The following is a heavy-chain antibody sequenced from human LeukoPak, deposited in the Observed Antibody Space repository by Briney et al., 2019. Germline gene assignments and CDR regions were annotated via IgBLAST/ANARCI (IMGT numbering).Heavy chain of an antibody. J-gene: IGHJ6*03. V-gene: IGHV3-49*04. CDR2: IRSKAYGGTT. CDR3: IGTGTRLFSYYYYMDV. D-gene: IGHD3-10*01. Sequence: PGRSLRLSCTASGFTFGDYAMSWVRQAPGKGLEWVGFIRSKAYGGTTEYAASVKGRFTISRDDSKSIAYLQMNSLKTEDTAVYYCIGTGTRLFSYYYYMDVWGKGTTVTVSS. CDR1: GFTFGDYA.